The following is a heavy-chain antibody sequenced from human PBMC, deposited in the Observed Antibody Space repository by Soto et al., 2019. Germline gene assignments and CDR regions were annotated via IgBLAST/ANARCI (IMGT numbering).Heavy chain of an antibody. V-gene: IGHV3-30*18. CDR2: ISYDGSNK. D-gene: IGHD5-12*01. CDR3: AKDGGYPTGDYYYGMDV. J-gene: IGHJ6*02. CDR1: GFTFSSYG. Sequence: PGGSLRLSCAASGFTFSSYGMHWVRQAPGKGLEWVAVISYDGSNKYYADSVKGRFTISRDNSKNTLYLQMNSLRAEDTAVYYCAKDGGYPTGDYYYGMDVWGQGTTVTVSS.